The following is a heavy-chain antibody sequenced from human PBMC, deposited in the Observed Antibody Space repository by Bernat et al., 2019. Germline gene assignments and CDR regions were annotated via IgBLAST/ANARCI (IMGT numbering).Heavy chain of an antibody. Sequence: EVHLLQSGGGLVQPGGSLRLSCAASGFTFTSYAMSWVHQAPGKGLEWVSVLSTSGDRTFYADSVKGRFTISRDNSKNTLYLQMNSLRAEDTAVYYCAKEAAGLAARTVDYWGQGTLVTVSS. CDR1: GFTFTSYA. D-gene: IGHD6-6*01. V-gene: IGHV3-23*01. CDR2: LSTSGDRT. CDR3: AKEAAGLAARTVDY. J-gene: IGHJ4*02.